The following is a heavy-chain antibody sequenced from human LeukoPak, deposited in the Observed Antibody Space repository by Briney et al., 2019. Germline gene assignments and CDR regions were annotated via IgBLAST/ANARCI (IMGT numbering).Heavy chain of an antibody. D-gene: IGHD3-10*01. CDR3: ARALTILLWFGGRVSRTDNWFDP. CDR2: TYYRSKWYN. J-gene: IGHJ5*02. V-gene: IGHV6-1*01. Sequence: SQTLSLTCAISGDSVSSNSAAWNWIRQSPSRGLEWLGRTYYRSKWYNDYAVSVKSRITINPDTSKNQFSLQLNSVTPEDTAVYYCARALTILLWFGGRVSRTDNWFDPWGQGTLVTVSS. CDR1: GDSVSSNSAA.